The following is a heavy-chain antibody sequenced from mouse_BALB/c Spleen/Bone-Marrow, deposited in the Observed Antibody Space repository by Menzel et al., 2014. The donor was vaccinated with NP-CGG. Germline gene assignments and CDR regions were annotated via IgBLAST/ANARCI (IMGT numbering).Heavy chain of an antibody. V-gene: IGHV1-26*01. D-gene: IGHD1-1*02. CDR3: ARYGSYVGGTMDY. CDR1: GYSFGGYY. J-gene: IGHJ4*01. Sequence: VQLKESGLDLVKPGASVKISCKASGYSFGGYYMHWVKQSHGKSLEWIGRVHPNNGGTSYNQKFKGKAILNVDMSSSTAYMEVRSLTSEDSAVYYCARYGSYVGGTMDYWGQGTSVTVSS. CDR2: VHPNNGGT.